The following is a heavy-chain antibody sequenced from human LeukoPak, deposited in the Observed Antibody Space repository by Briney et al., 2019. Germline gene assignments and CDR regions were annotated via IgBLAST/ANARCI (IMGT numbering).Heavy chain of an antibody. J-gene: IGHJ4*02. CDR3: ARSMYGEGRRIIDFDY. Sequence: GGSLRLSCAASGFTFSDHYIDWVRQAPGKGLEWVARTRNKANSYTTAYAASVTGRFTVSRDDSSNSVYLQMSSLKIEDTAVYYCARSMYGEGRRIIDFDYWGQGSLLTVSS. D-gene: IGHD4/OR15-4a*01. V-gene: IGHV3-72*01. CDR1: GFTFSDHY. CDR2: TRNKANSYTT.